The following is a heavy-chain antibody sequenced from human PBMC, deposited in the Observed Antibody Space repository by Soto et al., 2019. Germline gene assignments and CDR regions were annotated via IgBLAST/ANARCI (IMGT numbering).Heavy chain of an antibody. CDR3: AKGTSKQGDYYDRSGYHFDAFDI. V-gene: IGHV3-23*01. Sequence: GGSLRLSCAASGFTFSSYAMRWVRQAPGKGLEWVSGISGSGGSTYYTDSVKGRFTISRDNSKNTLYLQMISLRVEDTVVYYCAKGTSKQGDYYDRSGYHFDAFDIWGQGTKVTVSS. D-gene: IGHD3-22*01. CDR1: GFTFSSYA. J-gene: IGHJ3*02. CDR2: ISGSGGST.